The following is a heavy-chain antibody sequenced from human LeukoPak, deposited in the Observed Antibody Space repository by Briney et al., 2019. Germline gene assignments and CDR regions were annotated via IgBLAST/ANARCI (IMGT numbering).Heavy chain of an antibody. Sequence: ASVKVSCKASGYTFTNYGITWVRQAPGQGLEWMGWISAYNGDTNFAQKFQGRVTMTTGTSTSTAYMELRTLRSDDTAVYYCARRGGGYCTSTRCCCMDVWGKGTTVTVSS. CDR2: ISAYNGDT. J-gene: IGHJ6*03. V-gene: IGHV1-18*01. CDR3: ARRGGGYCTSTRCCCMDV. D-gene: IGHD2-2*01. CDR1: GYTFTNYG.